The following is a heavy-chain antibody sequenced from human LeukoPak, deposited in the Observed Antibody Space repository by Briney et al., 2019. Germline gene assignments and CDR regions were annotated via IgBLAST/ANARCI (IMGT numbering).Heavy chain of an antibody. D-gene: IGHD2-21*01. V-gene: IGHV1-18*01. CDR3: ARGDFIRPYWYFDL. J-gene: IGHJ2*01. Sequence: WASVKVSCKASGYTFTSYGISWVRQAPGRGLEWVGWISAYNGNTNYAQKFQGRVTMTTDTSTSTAYMELRSLRSDDTAVYYCARGDFIRPYWYFDLWGRGTLVTVSS. CDR1: GYTFTSYG. CDR2: ISAYNGNT.